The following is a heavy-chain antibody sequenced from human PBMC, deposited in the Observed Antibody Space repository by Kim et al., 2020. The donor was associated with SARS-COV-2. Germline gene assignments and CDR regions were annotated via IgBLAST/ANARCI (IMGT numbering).Heavy chain of an antibody. CDR3: TNAGGYGDYDFENWFDP. V-gene: IGHV3-48*02. CDR1: GFTFSSYS. Sequence: GGSLRLSCAASGFTFSSYSMNWVRQAPGKGLEWVSYISSSSSTIYYADSVKGRFTISRDNAKNSLYLQMNSLRDEDTAVYYCTNAGGYGDYDFENWFDPWGQGTLVTVSS. J-gene: IGHJ5*02. CDR2: ISSSSSTI. D-gene: IGHD4-17*01.